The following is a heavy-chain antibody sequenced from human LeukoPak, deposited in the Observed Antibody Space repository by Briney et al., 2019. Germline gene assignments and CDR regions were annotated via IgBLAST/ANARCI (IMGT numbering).Heavy chain of an antibody. D-gene: IGHD4-17*01. J-gene: IGHJ6*03. CDR1: GFTFSSYE. Sequence: PGGSLRLSCAASGFTFSSYEMNWVRQAPGKGLEWVSYISSSGSTIYYADSVKGRFTISRDNAKNSLYLQMNSLRAEDTAVYYCAREGTDYGDYEFRYYYYYMDVWGKGTTVTVSS. CDR3: AREGTDYGDYEFRYYYYYMDV. CDR2: ISSSGSTI. V-gene: IGHV3-48*03.